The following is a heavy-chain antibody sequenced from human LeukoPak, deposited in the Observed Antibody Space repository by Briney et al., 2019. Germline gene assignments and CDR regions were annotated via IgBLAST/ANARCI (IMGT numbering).Heavy chain of an antibody. J-gene: IGHJ4*02. Sequence: GESLQISCKDSGYSFTNYWIGWVRQMPGEGLEWMGSVYPGDSDTTYSPSFQGQVTISADKSISTAYVQWSSLRASDTAMYFCARHVRDAYNRRFNYWGQGTLVTVSS. CDR2: VYPGDSDT. V-gene: IGHV5-51*01. CDR1: GYSFTNYW. D-gene: IGHD5-24*01. CDR3: ARHVRDAYNRRFNY.